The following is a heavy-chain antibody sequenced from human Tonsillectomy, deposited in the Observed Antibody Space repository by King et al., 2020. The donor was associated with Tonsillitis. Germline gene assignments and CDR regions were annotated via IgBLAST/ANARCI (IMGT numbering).Heavy chain of an antibody. CDR1: GFTFSSYG. J-gene: IGHJ3*02. V-gene: IGHV3-30*03. Sequence: VQLVESGGGVVQPGRSLRLSCAASGFTFSSYGMHWVRQAPGKGLEWVAVISYDGSNKYYADSAKGRFTISRDNSKNTLYLQMNSLRAEDTAVYYCTYDSQRDDAFDIWGQGTMVTVSS. CDR2: ISYDGSNK. CDR3: TYDSQRDDAFDI. D-gene: IGHD3-22*01.